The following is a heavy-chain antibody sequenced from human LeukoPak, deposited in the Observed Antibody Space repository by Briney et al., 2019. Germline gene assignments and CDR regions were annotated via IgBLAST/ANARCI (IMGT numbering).Heavy chain of an antibody. V-gene: IGHV3-23*01. CDR1: GFTFSSYA. Sequence: GGSLRLSCAASGFTFSSYAMSWVRQAPGKGLEWVSAISGSGDGTYYADFVKGRFTISRDNSKNTLYLQMNSLRAEDTAGYYCAKDPRSFYYRERDYWGQGTLVTVSS. J-gene: IGHJ4*02. CDR3: AKDPRSFYYRERDY. CDR2: ISGSGDGT. D-gene: IGHD3-22*01.